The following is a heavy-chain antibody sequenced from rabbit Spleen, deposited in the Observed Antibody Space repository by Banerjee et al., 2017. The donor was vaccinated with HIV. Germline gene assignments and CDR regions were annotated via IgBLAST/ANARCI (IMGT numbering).Heavy chain of an antibody. D-gene: IGHD1-1*01. J-gene: IGHJ4*01. CDR1: GFTLSSYY. Sequence: QLKESGGGLVQPGGSLKLSCKASGFTLSSYYMNWVRQAPGKGLEWIGYIDLLFGTTYYANWVNGRFTISSHNAQNTLYLQLNSLTAADTATYFCVRGASSSGYYSLWGQGTLVTVS. CDR3: VRGASSSGYYSL. CDR2: IDLLFGTT. V-gene: IGHV1S7*01.